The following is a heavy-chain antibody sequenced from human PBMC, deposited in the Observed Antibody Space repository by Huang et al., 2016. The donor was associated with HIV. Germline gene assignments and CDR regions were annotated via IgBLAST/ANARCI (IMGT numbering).Heavy chain of an antibody. V-gene: IGHV7-4-1*02. J-gene: IGHJ4*02. Sequence: QVQLVQSGSELRKPGDSVKVSCKSSGYTFTTYSLIWVRQAHGQGLEWMVVINTKTGKPTYAQGFTGRFVFSLDTTVNTAYLQISSLKTDDTAKYFCARYRLTGTFLDSWGQGTQVTVSS. D-gene: IGHD3-9*01. CDR1: GYTFTTYS. CDR3: ARYRLTGTFLDS. CDR2: INTKTGKP.